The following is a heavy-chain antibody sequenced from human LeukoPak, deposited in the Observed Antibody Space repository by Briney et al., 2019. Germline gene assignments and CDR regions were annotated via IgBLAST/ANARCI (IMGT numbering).Heavy chain of an antibody. CDR3: AKDPSYDFWSGFYPYFDY. CDR2: IVGSSGTT. V-gene: IGHV3-23*01. D-gene: IGHD3-3*01. Sequence: GGSLRLSCAASGFTFPSYAMSWVRQAPGKGLEWVSSIVGSSGTTSYADSVKGRFTISRDNSKNTLYLLMNSLRAEDTAVYYCAKDPSYDFWSGFYPYFDYWGQGTLVTVSS. J-gene: IGHJ4*02. CDR1: GFTFPSYA.